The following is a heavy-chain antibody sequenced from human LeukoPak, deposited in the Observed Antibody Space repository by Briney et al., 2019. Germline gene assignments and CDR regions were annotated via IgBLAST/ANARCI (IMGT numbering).Heavy chain of an antibody. CDR2: INQDGSEK. D-gene: IGHD1-26*01. V-gene: IGHV3-7*01. CDR3: ARVVGATKEEYYFDY. CDR1: GFTFSSYW. Sequence: PGGSLRLSCAASGFTFSSYWMSWVRQAPGKRLEWVANINQDGSEKYYVDSVKGRFIISRDNARNSLYLQMNSLRAEDTAVYYCARVVGATKEEYYFDYWGQGTLVTVSS. J-gene: IGHJ4*02.